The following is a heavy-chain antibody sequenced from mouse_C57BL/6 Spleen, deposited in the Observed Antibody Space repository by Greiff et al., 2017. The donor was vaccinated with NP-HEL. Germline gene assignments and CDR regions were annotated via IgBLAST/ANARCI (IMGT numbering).Heavy chain of an antibody. V-gene: IGHV1-61*01. J-gene: IGHJ2*01. CDR3: ARSGDYYGSSSYFDY. CDR1: GYTFTSYW. CDR2: IYPSDSET. Sequence: QVQLQQPGAELVRPGSSVKLSCKASGYTFTSYWMDWVKQRPGQGLEWIGNIYPSDSETHYNQKFKDKATLTVDKSSSTAYMQLSSLTSEDSAVYYCARSGDYYGSSSYFDYWGQGTTLTVSS. D-gene: IGHD1-1*01.